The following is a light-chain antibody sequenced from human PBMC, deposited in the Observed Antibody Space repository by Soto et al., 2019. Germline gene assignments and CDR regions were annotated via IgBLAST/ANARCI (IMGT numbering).Light chain of an antibody. CDR3: QQGSTWPVFT. Sequence: EIVLTQSPATLSLSPGERATLYSRASQSVGKSLAWYQHKPGRAPRLLLYSTSIRLPGVPARFSGSGSKSDFTLTISSLEPEDFAVYFCQQGSTWPVFTFGPGTTLDL. CDR1: QSVGKS. V-gene: IGKV3-11*01. CDR2: STS. J-gene: IGKJ3*01.